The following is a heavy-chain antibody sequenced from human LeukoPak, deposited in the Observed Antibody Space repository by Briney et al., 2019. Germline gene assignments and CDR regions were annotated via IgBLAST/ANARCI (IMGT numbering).Heavy chain of an antibody. V-gene: IGHV3-23*01. CDR2: ISGSGGST. CDR3: AKTDASGSFYNPSHY. D-gene: IGHD3-10*01. CDR1: GFTFSSYA. J-gene: IGHJ4*02. Sequence: PGGSLRLSCAASGFTFSSYAMSWVRQAPGKGLEWVSAISGSGGSTYYADSVKGLFTISRDNSKSTLFLQMSSLRVEDTAVYYCAKTDASGSFYNPSHYWGQGTLVTVSS.